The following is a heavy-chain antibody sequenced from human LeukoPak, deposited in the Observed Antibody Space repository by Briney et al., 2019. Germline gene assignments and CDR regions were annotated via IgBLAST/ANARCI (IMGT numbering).Heavy chain of an antibody. CDR3: ARDRKPPLYSGYDAGCDY. Sequence: SGGSLRLSCAASGFTFSSYGMHWVRQAPGKGLEWVAVIWYDGSNKYYADSVKGRFTISRDNSKNTLYLQMNSLRAEDTAVYYCARDRKPPLYSGYDAGCDYWGQGTLVTVS. CDR1: GFTFSSYG. J-gene: IGHJ4*02. CDR2: IWYDGSNK. V-gene: IGHV3-33*01. D-gene: IGHD5-12*01.